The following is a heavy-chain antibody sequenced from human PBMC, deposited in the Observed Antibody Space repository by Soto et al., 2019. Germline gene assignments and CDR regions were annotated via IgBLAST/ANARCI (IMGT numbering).Heavy chain of an antibody. CDR3: ARERGDGYNRGGFVS. CDR2: IYYSGST. V-gene: IGHV4-30-4*01. Sequence: SETLSLTCTVSDGSISSGDYYWSWIRQPPGKGLEWIGYIYYSGSTYYNPSLKSRVTISVDTSKNQFSLKLSSVTAADTAVYYCARERGDGYNRGGFVSWGQGTLVTVSS. J-gene: IGHJ4*02. CDR1: DGSISSGDYY. D-gene: IGHD5-12*01.